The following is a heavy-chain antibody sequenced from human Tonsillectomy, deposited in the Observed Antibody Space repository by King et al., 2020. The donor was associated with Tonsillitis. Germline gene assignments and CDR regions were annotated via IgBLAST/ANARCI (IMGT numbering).Heavy chain of an antibody. D-gene: IGHD3-10*01. CDR3: AKDPPGGWFGAELNYFDY. CDR2: IRYDGSKK. J-gene: IGHJ4*02. CDR1: GFTFSSYG. V-gene: IGHV3-30*02. Sequence: VQLVESGGGVVQPGGSLRLSCAASGFTFSSYGMHWVRQAPGKGLEWVTFIRYDGSKKYYADSVKGRFAISRNTSKNTLYLQMHSLRAEDTAVYYCAKDPPGGWFGAELNYFDYWGQGALVTVSS.